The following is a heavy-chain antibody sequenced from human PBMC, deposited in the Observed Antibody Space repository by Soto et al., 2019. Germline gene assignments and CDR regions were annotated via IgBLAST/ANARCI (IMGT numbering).Heavy chain of an antibody. CDR2: IIPIFGTA. CDR3: AMPLYCSSTSCYRRNYYYYGMGV. V-gene: IGHV1-69*06. D-gene: IGHD2-2*02. J-gene: IGHJ6*02. Sequence: SVKVSCKASGGTFSSYAISWVRQAPGQGLEWMGGIIPIFGTANYAQKFQGRVTITADKSTSTAYMELSSLRSEDTAVYYCAMPLYCSSTSCYRRNYYYYGMGVWGQGTTVTVSS. CDR1: GGTFSSYA.